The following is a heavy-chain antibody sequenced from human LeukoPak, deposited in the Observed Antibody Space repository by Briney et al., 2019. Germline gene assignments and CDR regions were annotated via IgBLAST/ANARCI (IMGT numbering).Heavy chain of an antibody. Sequence: ASVKVSCKASGYAFTSYGISWMRQAPGQGLEWMGCISAYNGNTNYAQKLQGRVTMTTDTSTSTAYMELRSLRSDDTAVYYCARDRWSSSSSEGTFDIWGPWTMVIVSS. CDR2: ISAYNGNT. J-gene: IGHJ3*02. V-gene: IGHV1-18*01. D-gene: IGHD6-6*01. CDR3: ARDRWSSSSSEGTFDI. CDR1: GYAFTSYG.